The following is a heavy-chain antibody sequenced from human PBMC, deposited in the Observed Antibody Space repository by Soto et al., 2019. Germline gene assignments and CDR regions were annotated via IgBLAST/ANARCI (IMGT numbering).Heavy chain of an antibody. V-gene: IGHV3-74*01. D-gene: IGHD2-21*02. CDR2: INSDRSTT. CDR1: GFTFSGYW. Sequence: GGSLRLSCVASGFTFSGYWMHWVRQAPGKGLVWVSRINSDRSTTNNADSVEGRFTISRDNAKNTLYLQMNSLSAEDTAVYYCVREATALSKFGMDVWGQGTTVTVSS. CDR3: VREATALSKFGMDV. J-gene: IGHJ6*02.